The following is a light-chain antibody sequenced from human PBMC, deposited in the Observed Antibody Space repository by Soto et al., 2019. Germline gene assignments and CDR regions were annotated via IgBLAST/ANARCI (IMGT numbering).Light chain of an antibody. Sequence: DIQMTQSPFSLSASVGDRVTITCRASQGIGDDLGWYQQKPGKAPRLLIYDASTLQSGVPSRFGGSGSGTDFTLTISSLQPEDFATYYCQQLNSAPFTFGGGTKVDIK. J-gene: IGKJ4*01. V-gene: IGKV1-17*01. CDR2: DAS. CDR3: QQLNSAPFT. CDR1: QGIGDD.